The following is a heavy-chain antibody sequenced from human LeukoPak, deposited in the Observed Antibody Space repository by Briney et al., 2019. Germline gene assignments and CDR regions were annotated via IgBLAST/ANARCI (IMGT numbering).Heavy chain of an antibody. CDR1: GGSISSYY. Sequence: PSETLSLTCTVSGGSISSYYWSWIRQPPGKGLEWIGYIYYSGSANYNPSLKSRVTISVDTSKNQFSLKLSSVTAADTAVYYCARGWYWSGYDSATRGPEPFHDYWGQGTLVTVSS. V-gene: IGHV4-59*01. CDR2: IYYSGSA. CDR3: ARGWYWSGYDSATRGPEPFHDY. D-gene: IGHD5-12*01. J-gene: IGHJ4*02.